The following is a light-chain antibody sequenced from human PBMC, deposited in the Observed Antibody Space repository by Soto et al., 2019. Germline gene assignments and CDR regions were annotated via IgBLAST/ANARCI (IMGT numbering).Light chain of an antibody. J-gene: IGLJ2*01. CDR1: SNDVGGYNH. V-gene: IGLV2-14*01. Sequence: QSALTQPASVSGSPGQSFTISCTGTSNDVGGYNHVSWYQQHAGKAPKLMIYEVSNRPSGVSNRFSGSKSGNTASLTISGLQAEDEADYYCSSYTSRTTLVFGGGTKLTVL. CDR2: EVS. CDR3: SSYTSRTTLV.